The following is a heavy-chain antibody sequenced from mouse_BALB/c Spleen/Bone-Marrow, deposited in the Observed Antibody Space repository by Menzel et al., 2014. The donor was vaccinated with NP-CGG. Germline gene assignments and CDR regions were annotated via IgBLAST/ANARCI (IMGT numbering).Heavy chain of an antibody. J-gene: IGHJ2*01. Sequence: EVKLVESGGGLVQPGGSRKLSCAASGFTFSSFGMHWVRQAPEMGLEWVAYISSGSSTVYYADKVMGRFTISRDNPKNTLFLQMTSLRSEDTAMYYCARSGSSSGYFDYWGQGATLTVSS. V-gene: IGHV5-17*02. CDR1: GFTFSSFG. CDR2: ISSGSSTV. CDR3: ARSGSSSGYFDY. D-gene: IGHD1-1*01.